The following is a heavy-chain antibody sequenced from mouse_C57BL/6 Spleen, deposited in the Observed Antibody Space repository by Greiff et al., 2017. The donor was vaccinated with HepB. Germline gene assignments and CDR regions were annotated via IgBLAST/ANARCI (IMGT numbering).Heavy chain of an antibody. CDR1: GFTFSDYG. Sequence: EVKLMESGGGLVKPGGSLKLSCAASGFTFSDYGMHWVRQAPEKGLEWVAYISSGSSTIYYADTVKGRFTISRDNAKNTLFLQMTSLRSEDTAMYYCAREGFYSSGYPYWGQGTTLTVSS. V-gene: IGHV5-17*01. J-gene: IGHJ2*01. CDR3: AREGFYSSGYPY. CDR2: ISSGSSTI. D-gene: IGHD3-2*02.